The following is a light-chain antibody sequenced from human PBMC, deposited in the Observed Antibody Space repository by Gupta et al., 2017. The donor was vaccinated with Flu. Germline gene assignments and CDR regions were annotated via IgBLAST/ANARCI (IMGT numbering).Light chain of an antibody. Sequence: GERATLSCRASQSISSYLAWYQQKPGQAPRLIMYAVSMRATGIPARFSGGGSGADFTLTISSLEPEDFGVYYCQHQSSWLITFGHGTRLEI. CDR3: QHQSSWLIT. J-gene: IGKJ5*01. V-gene: IGKV3-11*01. CDR1: QSISSY. CDR2: AVS.